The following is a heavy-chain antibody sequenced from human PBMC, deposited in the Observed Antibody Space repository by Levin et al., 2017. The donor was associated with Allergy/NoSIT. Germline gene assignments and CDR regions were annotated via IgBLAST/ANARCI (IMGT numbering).Heavy chain of an antibody. V-gene: IGHV3-30-3*01. CDR1: GFTFSSYA. Sequence: GESLKISCAASGFTFSSYAMHWVRQAPGKGLEWVAVISYDGSNKYYADSVKGRFTISRDNSKNTLYLQMNSLRAEDTAVYYCARDLKRVLGWFDPWGQGTLVTVSS. CDR2: ISYDGSNK. J-gene: IGHJ5*02. D-gene: IGHD7-27*01. CDR3: ARDLKRVLGWFDP.